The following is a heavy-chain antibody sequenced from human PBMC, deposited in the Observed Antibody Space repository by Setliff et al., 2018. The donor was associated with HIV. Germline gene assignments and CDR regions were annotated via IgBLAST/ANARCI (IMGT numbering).Heavy chain of an antibody. D-gene: IGHD3-10*01. CDR2: IFASGST. CDR1: GGSFSSYH. V-gene: IGHV4-4*07. J-gene: IGHJ6*03. CDR3: AGVGASGVESSMDYHYDIDV. Sequence: SEILSLTCPVSGGSFSSYHWSWIRHHAGKGLEWSGQIFASGSTKYNPSLESRVTMSVDTSRTQFSLKLRSVTAADTAADYCAGVGASGVESSMDYHYDIDVWGKGTSVTVSS.